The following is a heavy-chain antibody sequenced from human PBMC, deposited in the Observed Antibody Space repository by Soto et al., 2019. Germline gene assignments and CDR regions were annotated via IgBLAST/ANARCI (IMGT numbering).Heavy chain of an antibody. Sequence: QVQLQESGPGLVKPSQTLSLTCTVSGDSFSSGDYKWSWIRQPPGKGLEWIGYIYYSGYTYNNPSLQSRLTMSVDTSKNQFSLKLTSVTAADTAVYYCARSGDYVAFDYCGQGTLVTVSS. J-gene: IGHJ4*02. D-gene: IGHD4-17*01. CDR3: ARSGDYVAFDY. V-gene: IGHV4-30-4*01. CDR2: IYYSGYT. CDR1: GDSFSSGDYK.